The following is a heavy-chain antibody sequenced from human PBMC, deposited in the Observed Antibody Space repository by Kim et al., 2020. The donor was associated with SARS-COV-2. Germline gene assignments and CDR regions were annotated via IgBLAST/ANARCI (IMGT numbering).Heavy chain of an antibody. D-gene: IGHD3-3*01. CDR3: ATRAPGTYYAH. J-gene: IGHJ4*01. Sequence: GGSLRLSCFASGFTFKNVTVTWFRQAPGKGPEWVSSISSTGANINQVDSVRGRFAISKDKSKNTVYLQMSSLRVEDTATYFCATRAPGTYYAHWGRGTVVTVST. CDR2: ISSTGANI. CDR1: GFTFKNVT. V-gene: IGHV3-23*01.